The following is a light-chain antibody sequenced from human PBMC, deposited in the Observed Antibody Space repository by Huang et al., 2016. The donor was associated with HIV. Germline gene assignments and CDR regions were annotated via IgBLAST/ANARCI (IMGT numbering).Light chain of an antibody. Sequence: DIVMTQSPDSLSVSPGERATIDCKSSQSLLYSLNNKNYLAWFQQKPGRPLKLLLYWASTRESGIPERFSGSGSGTDFTLTINNLQPEDVATYYCQQYYQNPQTFGQGT. CDR2: WAS. CDR1: QSLLYSLNNKNY. V-gene: IGKV4-1*01. J-gene: IGKJ5*01. CDR3: QQYYQNPQT.